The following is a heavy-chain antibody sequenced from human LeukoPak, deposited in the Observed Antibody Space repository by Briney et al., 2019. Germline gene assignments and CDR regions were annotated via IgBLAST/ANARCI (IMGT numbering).Heavy chain of an antibody. CDR1: GFTFSSYW. Sequence: GGSLRLSCATSGFTFSSYWRSWVRQAPGKGLEWVANIKQDGSEKYFVDSVKGRFTISRDNAKSSLFLHMNSLRAEDTALYYCARQDYGYSAFWGQGTLVTVSS. J-gene: IGHJ4*02. CDR2: IKQDGSEK. CDR3: ARQDYGYSAF. D-gene: IGHD4-17*01. V-gene: IGHV3-7*01.